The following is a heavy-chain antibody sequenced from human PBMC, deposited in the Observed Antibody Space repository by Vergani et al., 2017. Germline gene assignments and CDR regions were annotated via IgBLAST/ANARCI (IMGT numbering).Heavy chain of an antibody. CDR3: ARDLAYCLDGSCAL. V-gene: IGHV3-30*02. J-gene: IGHJ4*02. CDR2: VLFDGSNE. D-gene: IGHD2-15*01. CDR1: GFTFNRYG. Sequence: QVQLVQSGGGVVQPGGSLRLSCVASGFTFNRYGMQWVRQAPGKGLEWVAYVLFDGSNEYYADSVKGRFIVSRDNSNDALYLQMNSLRTDDTAVYYCARDLAYCLDGSCALWGQGSVVTVSS.